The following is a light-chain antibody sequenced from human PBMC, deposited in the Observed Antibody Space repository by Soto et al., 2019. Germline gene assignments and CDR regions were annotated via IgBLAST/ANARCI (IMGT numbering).Light chain of an antibody. Sequence: DVVMTQSPLSLPVTPVEPASISCRSSQSLLHSNGNTYLDWYLQKPGQSPQLLIYLSFNRASGVPDRFSGSGTGTDFTLKISRVEAEDVGVYYCMQGLHGPWTFGQGTKVEIK. J-gene: IGKJ1*01. CDR1: QSLLHSNGNTY. V-gene: IGKV2-28*01. CDR2: LSF. CDR3: MQGLHGPWT.